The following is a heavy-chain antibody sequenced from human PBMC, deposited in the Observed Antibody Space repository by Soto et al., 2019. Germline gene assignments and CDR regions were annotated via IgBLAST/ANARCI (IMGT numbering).Heavy chain of an antibody. CDR2: ISAYNGNT. CDR3: ARGERYFDWHNVFDI. CDR1: GYTFTSYG. D-gene: IGHD3-9*01. V-gene: IGHV1-18*01. Sequence: ASVKVSCKASGYTFTSYGISWVRQAPGQGLEWMGWISAYNGNTNYAQKLQGRVTMTTDTSTSTAYMELRSLRSDDTAVYYCARGERYFDWHNVFDIWGQGTMVTVSS. J-gene: IGHJ3*02.